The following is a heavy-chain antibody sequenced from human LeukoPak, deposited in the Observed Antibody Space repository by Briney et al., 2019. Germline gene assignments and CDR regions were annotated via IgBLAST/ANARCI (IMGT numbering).Heavy chain of an antibody. Sequence: SETLSLTCTVSGGSISSYYWSWIRQPAGKGLKWIGRIYTSGSTNYNPSLKSRVTMSVDTSKNQFSLKLSSVTAAGTAVYYCARVSYYYGSGSYLVDYWGQGTLVTVSS. CDR3: ARVSYYYGSGSYLVDY. V-gene: IGHV4-4*07. CDR2: IYTSGST. D-gene: IGHD3-10*01. J-gene: IGHJ4*02. CDR1: GGSISSYY.